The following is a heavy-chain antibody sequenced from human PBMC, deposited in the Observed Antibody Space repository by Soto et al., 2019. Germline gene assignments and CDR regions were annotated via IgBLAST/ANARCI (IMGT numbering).Heavy chain of an antibody. J-gene: IGHJ6*03. CDR3: ASSGGYDFWSGEYYYYYYMDV. CDR1: GGSISSYY. Sequence: SETLSLTCTVSGGSISSYYWSWIRQPPGKGLEWIGYIYYSGSTNYNPSLKSRVTISVDTSKNQFSLKLSSVTAAYTAVYYCASSGGYDFWSGEYYYYYYMDVWGKGTTVTVSS. D-gene: IGHD3-3*01. CDR2: IYYSGST. V-gene: IGHV4-59*01.